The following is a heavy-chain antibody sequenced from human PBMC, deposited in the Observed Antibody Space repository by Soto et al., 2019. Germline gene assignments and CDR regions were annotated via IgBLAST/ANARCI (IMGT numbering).Heavy chain of an antibody. CDR2: IIPIFGTA. CDR1: GGTFSSYA. CDR3: ARSLTPIVATIHA. Sequence: SVKVSCKASGGTFSSYAISWVRQAPGQGLEWMGGIIPIFGTANYAQKFQGRVTITADESTSTAYMELSSLRSEDTAVYYCARSLTPIVATIHAWGQGTLVTVSS. V-gene: IGHV1-69*13. D-gene: IGHD5-12*01. J-gene: IGHJ5*02.